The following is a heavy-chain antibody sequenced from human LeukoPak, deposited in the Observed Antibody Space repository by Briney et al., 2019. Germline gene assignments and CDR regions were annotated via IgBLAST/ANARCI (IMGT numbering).Heavy chain of an antibody. CDR1: GFTVSSNY. D-gene: IGHD1-26*01. J-gene: IGHJ4*02. CDR3: ARVRGSYAVDC. Sequence: GGSLRLSCAASGFTVSSNYMSWVRQAPGKGLEWVSVIYSGGSTYYADSVKGRFTISRDNSKNSLYLQMNTLRAEDTAVYYCARVRGSYAVDCWGQGTLVTVSS. CDR2: IYSGGST. V-gene: IGHV3-53*01.